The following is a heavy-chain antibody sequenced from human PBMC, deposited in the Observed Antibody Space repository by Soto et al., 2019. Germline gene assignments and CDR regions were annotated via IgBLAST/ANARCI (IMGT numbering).Heavy chain of an antibody. J-gene: IGHJ6*02. CDR1: GFTFSSYS. CDR2: ISSSSSYI. D-gene: IGHD2-2*01. Sequence: PGGSLRLSCAASGFTFSSYSMNWVRQAPGKGLEWASSISSSSSYIYYADSVKGRFTISRDNAKNSLYLQMNSLRAEDTAVYYCARGPPGSQPRYYYGMDVWGQGTTVTVSS. V-gene: IGHV3-21*01. CDR3: ARGPPGSQPRYYYGMDV.